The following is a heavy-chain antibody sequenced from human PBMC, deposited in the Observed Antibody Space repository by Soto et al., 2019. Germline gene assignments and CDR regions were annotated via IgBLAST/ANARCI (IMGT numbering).Heavy chain of an antibody. CDR1: GYTFTSYD. V-gene: IGHV1-8*01. CDR3: ARGRTYCSSTSCLYYFDY. D-gene: IGHD2-2*01. J-gene: IGHJ4*02. Sequence: ASVKVSCKASGYTFTSYDINWVRQATGQGLEWMGWMNPNSGNTGYAQKFQGRVTMTRNTSISTAYMELSSLRSEDTAVYYCARGRTYCSSTSCLYYFDYWGQGTLVTVSS. CDR2: MNPNSGNT.